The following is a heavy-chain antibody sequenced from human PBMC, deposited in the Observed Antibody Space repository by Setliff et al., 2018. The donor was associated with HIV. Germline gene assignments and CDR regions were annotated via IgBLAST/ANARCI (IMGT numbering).Heavy chain of an antibody. V-gene: IGHV3-23*01. Sequence: GGSLRLSCSASGFTFSSYAMTWVRQAPGKGLEWVSSISNNGGKTYYADSEKGRFTISRDNSKNTLYLQMNSLRAADTAVYYCARHSPSDYWGQGTLVTVSS. J-gene: IGHJ4*02. CDR2: ISNNGGKT. CDR1: GFTFSSYA. CDR3: ARHSPSDY.